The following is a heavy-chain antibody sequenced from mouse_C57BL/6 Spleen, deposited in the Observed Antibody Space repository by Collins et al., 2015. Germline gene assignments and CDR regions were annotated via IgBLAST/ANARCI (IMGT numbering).Heavy chain of an antibody. J-gene: IGHJ1*03. CDR3: ARYYGSSYWYFDV. D-gene: IGHD1-1*01. CDR2: IYPGDGDT. Sequence: QVQLQQSGAELVKPGASVKISCKASGYAFSSYWMNWVKQRPGKGLEWIGQIYPGDGDTNYNGKFKGKATLTADKSSSTAYMQLSSLTSEDSAAYFCARYYGSSYWYFDVWGTGTTVTVSS. CDR1: GYAFSSYW. V-gene: IGHV1-80*01.